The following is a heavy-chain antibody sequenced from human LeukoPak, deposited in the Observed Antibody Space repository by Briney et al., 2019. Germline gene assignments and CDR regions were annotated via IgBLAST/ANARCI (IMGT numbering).Heavy chain of an antibody. Sequence: ASVKVSCKASGYTFTSYYMHWVRQAPGQGLEWMGIINPSGGSTSYAQKFQGRATMTRDTSTSTVYMELSSLRSEDTAVYYCARTYYYGSGSRYYYGMDVWGKGTTVTVSS. V-gene: IGHV1-46*01. J-gene: IGHJ6*04. D-gene: IGHD3-10*01. CDR2: INPSGGST. CDR1: GYTFTSYY. CDR3: ARTYYYGSGSRYYYGMDV.